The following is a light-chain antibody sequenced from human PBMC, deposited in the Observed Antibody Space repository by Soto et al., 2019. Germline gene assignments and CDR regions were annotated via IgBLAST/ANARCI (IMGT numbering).Light chain of an antibody. CDR3: TSFTTSGTHA. Sequence: QSALTQPASVSGSPGQSITLSCTGTSNDVDGYNIVSWYQQRPGKAPKLMIYDVSYRPSGVSNRFSGSKSGNTASLTISGLQAEDEGDYYCTSFTTSGTHAFGHGTKVTVL. CDR2: DVS. J-gene: IGLJ1*01. V-gene: IGLV2-14*01. CDR1: SNDVDGYNI.